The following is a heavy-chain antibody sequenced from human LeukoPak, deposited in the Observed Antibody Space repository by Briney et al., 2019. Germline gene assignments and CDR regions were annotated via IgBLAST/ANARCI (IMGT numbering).Heavy chain of an antibody. Sequence: HGESLKISCKGSGSSFTNYWIGWVRQLPGKGLEWMGIIYPGDSDTRYSPSFQGQVTISADKSISTTYLQWNSLKASDSAIYYCARHVPEGEGNWFDPWGQGTLVTVSS. J-gene: IGHJ5*02. CDR1: GSSFTNYW. CDR3: ARHVPEGEGNWFDP. V-gene: IGHV5-51*01. CDR2: IYPGDSDT.